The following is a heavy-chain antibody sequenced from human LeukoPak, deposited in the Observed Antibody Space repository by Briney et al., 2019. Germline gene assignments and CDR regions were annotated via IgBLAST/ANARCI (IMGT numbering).Heavy chain of an antibody. Sequence: SETLSLTCAVSNYPITGDYYWVWIRQPPGQGLEWIGQIFHSGIAHYNPSLKSRVTMSVDTSRSQFSVNLNSVTAADTAVYYNRFYYYMDVWGKGTTVTVSS. J-gene: IGHJ6*03. CDR3: RFYYYMDV. CDR2: IFHSGIA. V-gene: IGHV4-38-2*01. CDR1: NYPITGDYY.